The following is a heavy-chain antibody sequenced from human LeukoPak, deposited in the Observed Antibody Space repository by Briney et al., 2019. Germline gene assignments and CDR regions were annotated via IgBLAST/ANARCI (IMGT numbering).Heavy chain of an antibody. Sequence: GASVKVSCKASGYTFTGYYMHWVRQAPGQGLEWMGIINPSGGSTSYAQKFQGRVTMTRDMSTSTVYMELSSLRSEDTAVYYCARDCSGGSCSDAFDIWGQGTMVTVSS. D-gene: IGHD2-15*01. CDR1: GYTFTGYY. J-gene: IGHJ3*02. CDR2: INPSGGST. CDR3: ARDCSGGSCSDAFDI. V-gene: IGHV1-46*01.